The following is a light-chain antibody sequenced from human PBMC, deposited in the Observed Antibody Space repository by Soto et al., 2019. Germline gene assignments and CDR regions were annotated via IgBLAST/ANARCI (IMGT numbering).Light chain of an antibody. CDR3: SSYTSSSTYV. CDR1: SSDVGGYNY. Sequence: QCVLNQAASVSGSPRQSIAISCTGTSSDVGGYNYVSWYQQHPGKAPKLMVYDVSNRPSGVSNRFSGSKSGNTASLTISGLQAEDEADYYCSSYTSSSTYVFGTGTKVTVL. V-gene: IGLV2-14*01. J-gene: IGLJ1*01. CDR2: DVS.